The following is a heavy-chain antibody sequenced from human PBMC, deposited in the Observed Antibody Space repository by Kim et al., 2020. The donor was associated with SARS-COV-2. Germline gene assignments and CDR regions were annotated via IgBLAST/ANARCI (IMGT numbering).Heavy chain of an antibody. Sequence: GGSLRLSCAASGLSFDSSAMNWVRQAPGKGLEWVAVISSAGRNKEHADSVKGRFTISRDKSKSTLSLQMNSMRVEDTAVYYCARGNYYESVSLSEYYNGMDVWGKGTTVTVSS. V-gene: IGHV3-30-3*01. CDR1: GLSFDSSA. D-gene: IGHD3-10*01. CDR2: ISSAGRNK. CDR3: ARGNYYESVSLSEYYNGMDV. J-gene: IGHJ6*04.